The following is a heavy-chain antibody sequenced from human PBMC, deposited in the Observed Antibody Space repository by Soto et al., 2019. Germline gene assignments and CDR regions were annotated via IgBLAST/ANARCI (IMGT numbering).Heavy chain of an antibody. CDR1: GYVFTGFY. J-gene: IGHJ5*02. D-gene: IGHD2-15*01. Sequence: ASVKVSCKASGYVFTGFYLHWVRQAPGQVLEWMGWIFPNSGATNYAQKCQGRVTLTRDTSLSTGYMDLTRLTSDDTAVYYCARGRSLKWNWFDRWGQGTLVTVSS. CDR3: ARGRSLKWNWFDR. CDR2: IFPNSGAT. V-gene: IGHV1-2*02.